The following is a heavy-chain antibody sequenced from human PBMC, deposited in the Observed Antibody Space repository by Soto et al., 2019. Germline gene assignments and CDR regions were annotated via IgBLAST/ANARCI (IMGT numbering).Heavy chain of an antibody. CDR2: IYYSGST. Sequence: PSETLSLTCTVSGGSISSGGYYWSWIRQHPGKGLEWIGYIYYSGSTYYNPSLNSRVNISVDTSKNKFSLKLSSVTAADTAVYYCARESRLNSYGYWHYYYGMDVWGQGTTVTVSS. D-gene: IGHD5-18*01. J-gene: IGHJ6*02. V-gene: IGHV4-31*03. CDR3: ARESRLNSYGYWHYYYGMDV. CDR1: GGSISSGGYY.